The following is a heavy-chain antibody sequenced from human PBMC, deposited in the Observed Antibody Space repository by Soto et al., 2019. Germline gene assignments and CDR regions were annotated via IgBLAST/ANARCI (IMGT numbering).Heavy chain of an antibody. Sequence: QVQLVQSGAEVKKPGASVKVSCKASGYTFTSYGISWVRQAPGQGLEGMGWISAYNGNTNYAQKLQGRVTMTTVTSSSTAYMKLRSLRSDDTAVYYCARVVGYYSGGSCYVYYYYYMDVWCKGTTVTVSS. D-gene: IGHD2-15*01. CDR3: ARVVGYYSGGSCYVYYYYYMDV. CDR2: ISAYNGNT. V-gene: IGHV1-18*01. CDR1: GYTFTSYG. J-gene: IGHJ6*03.